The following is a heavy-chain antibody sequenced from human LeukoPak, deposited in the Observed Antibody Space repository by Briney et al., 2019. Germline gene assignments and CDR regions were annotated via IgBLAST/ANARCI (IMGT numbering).Heavy chain of an antibody. Sequence: GGSLRLSCAASGFTFSRYWMNWVRQAPGKGLEWAANIKQDGSEKYYVDSVKGRFTISRDNAKNSLYLQMNSLRAEDTAVYYCARRAGAYSHPYDYWGQGTLVTVSS. CDR2: IKQDGSEK. CDR3: ARRAGAYSHPYDY. D-gene: IGHD4/OR15-4a*01. V-gene: IGHV3-7*03. J-gene: IGHJ4*02. CDR1: GFTFSRYW.